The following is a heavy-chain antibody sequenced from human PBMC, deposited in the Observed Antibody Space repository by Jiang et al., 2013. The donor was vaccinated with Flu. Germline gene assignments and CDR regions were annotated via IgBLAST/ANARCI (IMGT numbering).Heavy chain of an antibody. Sequence: LVKPSETLSLTCTVSGGSISSYYWSWIRQPPGKGLEWIGYIYYSGSTNYNPSLKSRVTISVDTSKNQFSLKLSSVTAADTAVYYCARAQGQGYSYGYSDYWGQGTLVTVSS. CDR2: IYYSGST. D-gene: IGHD5-18*01. V-gene: IGHV4-59*01. CDR1: GGSISSYY. CDR3: ARAQGQGYSYGYSDY. J-gene: IGHJ4*02.